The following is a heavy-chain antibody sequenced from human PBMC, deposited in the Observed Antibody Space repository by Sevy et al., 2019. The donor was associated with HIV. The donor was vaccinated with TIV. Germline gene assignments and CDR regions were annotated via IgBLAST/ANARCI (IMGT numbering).Heavy chain of an antibody. CDR1: GDTFSTYG. Sequence: ASVKVSCKASGDTFSTYGLSWVRQAPGQGLEWMGGILPTFGTPNYAQKFQGRVTITAAESASTAYMELSSLRSEDTALYYCAREGGVATTGDHDAFDIWGHGTLVTVSS. CDR3: AREGGVATTGDHDAFDI. V-gene: IGHV1-69*13. CDR2: ILPTFGTP. D-gene: IGHD7-27*01. J-gene: IGHJ3*02.